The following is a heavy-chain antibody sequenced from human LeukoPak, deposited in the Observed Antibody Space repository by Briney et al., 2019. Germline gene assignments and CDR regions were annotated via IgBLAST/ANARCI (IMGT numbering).Heavy chain of an antibody. V-gene: IGHV4-39*07. J-gene: IGHJ4*02. Sequence: PSETLSLTCTVSGGSISSSSYYWGWIRQPPGKGLEWIGSIYYSGSTYYNPSLKSRVTISVDTSKNQFSLKLSSVTVADTAVYYCATYRGLYSSSWLFDYWGQGTLVTVSS. CDR2: IYYSGST. D-gene: IGHD6-13*01. CDR1: GGSISSSSYY. CDR3: ATYRGLYSSSWLFDY.